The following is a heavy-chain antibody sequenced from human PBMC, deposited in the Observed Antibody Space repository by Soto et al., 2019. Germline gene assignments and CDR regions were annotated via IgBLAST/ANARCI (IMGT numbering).Heavy chain of an antibody. Sequence: GASVKVSCKASGYTFTSYGISWVRQAPGQGLEWMGWISAYNGNTNYAQKLQGRVTMTTDTSTSTAYTELRSLRSDDTAVYYCARDAVSSGPIRDAFDIWGQGTMVTVSS. J-gene: IGHJ3*02. CDR3: ARDAVSSGPIRDAFDI. V-gene: IGHV1-18*04. D-gene: IGHD3-22*01. CDR1: GYTFTSYG. CDR2: ISAYNGNT.